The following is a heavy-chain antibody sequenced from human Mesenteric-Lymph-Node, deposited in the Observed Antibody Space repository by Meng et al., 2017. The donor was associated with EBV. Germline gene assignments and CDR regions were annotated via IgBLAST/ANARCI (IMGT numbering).Heavy chain of an antibody. D-gene: IGHD1-26*01. CDR3: ARDGSHGYFDY. J-gene: IGHJ4*02. V-gene: IGHV4-61*01. CDR2: IYYSGST. Sequence: QGQLQDAGPGLVKPSETLSLTCTVSGGSVSSCSYYWSWIRQPPGKGLEWIGYIYYSGSTNYNPSLKSRVTISVDTSKNQFSLKLSSVTAADTAVYYCARDGSHGYFDYWGQGTLVTVSS. CDR1: GGSVSSCSYY.